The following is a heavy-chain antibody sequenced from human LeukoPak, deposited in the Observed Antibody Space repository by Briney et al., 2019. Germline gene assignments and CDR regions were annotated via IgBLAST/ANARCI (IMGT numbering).Heavy chain of an antibody. Sequence: GGSLRLSCAASGFTFSSYAMHWVRQAPGKGLEWVAVISYDGSNKYYADSVKGRFTISRDNSKNTLYLQMNSLRADDTAVYYCAREGGTGFDYWGQGTLVTVSS. CDR1: GFTFSSYA. CDR3: AREGGTGFDY. D-gene: IGHD1-1*01. CDR2: ISYDGSNK. J-gene: IGHJ4*02. V-gene: IGHV3-30*04.